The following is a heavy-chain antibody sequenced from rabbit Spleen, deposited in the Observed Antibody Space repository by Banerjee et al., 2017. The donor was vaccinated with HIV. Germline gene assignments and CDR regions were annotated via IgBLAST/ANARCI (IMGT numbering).Heavy chain of an antibody. CDR1: GFSFSSSAY. Sequence: QEQLVESGGGLVQPEGSLALTCTASGFSFSSSAYMCWVRQAPGKGLEGIGCIYTGDGSTAYASWAKGRFTITKTSSTTVTLEMTSLTAADTATYFCAKGVGHIRLDLWGPGTLVTVS. V-gene: IGHV1S45*01. CDR2: IYTGDGST. J-gene: IGHJ3*01. CDR3: AKGVGHIRLDL. D-gene: IGHD1-1*01.